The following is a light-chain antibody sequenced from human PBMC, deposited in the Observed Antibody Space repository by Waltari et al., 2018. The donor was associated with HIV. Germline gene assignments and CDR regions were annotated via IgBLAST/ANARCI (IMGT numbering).Light chain of an antibody. Sequence: QSALTQPASVSGSPGQSITISCTGTNSDIGTYNYVSWYQQQSGKAPRLLISEVNNRPSGVSNRFSGSQAGNTASLSISGLQAEDECKYYCSAYTATKSLVFGGGTDVTVL. CDR2: EVN. J-gene: IGLJ2*01. V-gene: IGLV2-14*03. CDR3: SAYTATKSLV. CDR1: NSDIGTYNY.